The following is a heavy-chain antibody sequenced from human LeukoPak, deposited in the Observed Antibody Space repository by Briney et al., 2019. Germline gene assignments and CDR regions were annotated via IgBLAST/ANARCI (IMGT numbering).Heavy chain of an antibody. CDR1: GFTFRSSA. V-gene: IGHV1-58*02. Sequence: SVKVSCKTSGFTFRSSAIQWVRQARGQRLEWIGWIVVGSGATSYAHYLQERLTITRDTSTGTAYLELSGLRSEDTGIYYCAAETYTDSCCWFDPWGQGTLVTVSS. CDR3: AAETYTDSCCWFDP. D-gene: IGHD3-16*01. CDR2: IVVGSGAT. J-gene: IGHJ5*02.